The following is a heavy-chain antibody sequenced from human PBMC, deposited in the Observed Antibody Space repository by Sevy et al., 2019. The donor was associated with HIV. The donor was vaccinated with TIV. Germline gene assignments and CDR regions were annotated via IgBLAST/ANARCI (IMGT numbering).Heavy chain of an antibody. CDR2: IKSKADGGTT. CDR1: GFSLNNAW. D-gene: IGHD3-22*01. V-gene: IGHV3-15*01. J-gene: IGHJ4*02. Sequence: GGSLRLSCAASGFSLNNAWMSWVRQAPGKGLEWVGRIKSKADGGTTDYAAPVKGRFTISRDDSKNTLSLQMNSLKTEDTAVYYCTTGVNYFDYWGQGTLVTVSS. CDR3: TTGVNYFDY.